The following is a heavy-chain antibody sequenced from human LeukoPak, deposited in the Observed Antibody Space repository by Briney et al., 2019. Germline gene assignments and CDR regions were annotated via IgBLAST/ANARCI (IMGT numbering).Heavy chain of an antibody. D-gene: IGHD2-2*01. CDR2: IYTSGST. Sequence: SQTLSLTCTVSGGSISSGSYYWGWIRQPGGKGLEWIGRIYTSGSTNHNPSLKSRFTISVDTSKNQFSLKLSSVTAADTALYYCARDSLLPSAMGYYYMDVWGKGTTVTVSS. J-gene: IGHJ6*03. CDR3: ARDSLLPSAMGYYYMDV. CDR1: GGSISSGSYY. V-gene: IGHV4-61*02.